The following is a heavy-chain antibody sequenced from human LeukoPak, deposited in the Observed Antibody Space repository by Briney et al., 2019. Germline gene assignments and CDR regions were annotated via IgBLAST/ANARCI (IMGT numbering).Heavy chain of an antibody. D-gene: IGHD3-9*01. V-gene: IGHV4-39*01. CDR1: GGSITSTSYY. CDR3: ASTHYDILTPSYYVDF. Sequence: SETLSLTCTVSGGSITSTSYYWGWIRQPPGKGLEWVGSMYYGGSTYSNPSLKSRVTISVDTSKNQFSLNLSSVTASDTAVFYCASTHYDILTPSYYVDFWGQGTLVTVSS. J-gene: IGHJ4*02. CDR2: MYYGGST.